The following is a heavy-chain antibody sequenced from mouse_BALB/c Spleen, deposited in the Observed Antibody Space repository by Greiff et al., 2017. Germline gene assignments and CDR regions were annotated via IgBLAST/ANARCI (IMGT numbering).Heavy chain of an antibody. D-gene: IGHD2-1*01. Sequence: EVMLVESGGGLVKPGGSLKLSCAASGFTFSSFGMHWVRQAPEKGLEWVAYISSGSSTIYYADTVKGRFTISRDNPKNTLFLQMTSLRSEDTAMYYCARGGYGNYDWYFDVWGAGTTVTVSS. CDR2: ISSGSSTI. CDR3: ARGGYGNYDWYFDV. J-gene: IGHJ1*01. CDR1: GFTFSSFG. V-gene: IGHV5-17*02.